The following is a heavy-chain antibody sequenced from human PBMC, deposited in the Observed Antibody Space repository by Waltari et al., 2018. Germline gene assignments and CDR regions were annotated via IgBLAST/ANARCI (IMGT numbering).Heavy chain of an antibody. J-gene: IGHJ6*02. CDR3: ARXIKLNYHYGMDX. CDR2: SSNTGVT. CDR1: AESFSAXY. Sequence: LQQWGAXLXXXSETLSXNCVXSAESFSAXYWSWLRQTPGKGLEWIGESSNTGVTXYNPSLKSRAXIFVDASRNQNSLNLSSXTAADTAVXYXARXIKLNYHYGMDXWGPGTTVAVSS. D-gene: IGHD3-16*01. V-gene: IGHV4-34*02.